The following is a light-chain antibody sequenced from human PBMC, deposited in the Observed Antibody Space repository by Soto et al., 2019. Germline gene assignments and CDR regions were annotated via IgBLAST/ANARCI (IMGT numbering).Light chain of an antibody. CDR2: DAS. CDR3: QQRSNWPPYT. CDR1: QSVSSY. J-gene: IGKJ2*01. Sequence: EIVLTQSPATLSLSPGERATLSCRASQSVSSYLAWYQQKPGQAPWLLIYDASNRATGIPARFSGSGSGTDFSPTIRSLKPEDFAVYYCQQRSNWPPYTFGQGTKLEIK. V-gene: IGKV3-11*01.